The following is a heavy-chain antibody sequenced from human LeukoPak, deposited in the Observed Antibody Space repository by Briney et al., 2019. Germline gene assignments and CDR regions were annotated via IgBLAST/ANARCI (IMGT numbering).Heavy chain of an antibody. CDR3: ARLDCSSTSCYIYYYYMDV. J-gene: IGHJ6*03. CDR2: IKQDGSEK. Sequence: GGSLRLSCAASGFTFSSYWMSWVRQAPGKGLEWVVNIKQDGSEKYYVDSVKGRFTISRDNAKNSLYLQMNSLRAEDTAVYYCARLDCSSTSCYIYYYYMDVWGKGTTVTVSS. CDR1: GFTFSSYW. D-gene: IGHD2-2*01. V-gene: IGHV3-7*01.